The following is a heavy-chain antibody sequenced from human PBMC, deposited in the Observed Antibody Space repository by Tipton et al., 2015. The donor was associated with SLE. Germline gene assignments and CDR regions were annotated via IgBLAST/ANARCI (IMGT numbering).Heavy chain of an antibody. CDR3: AREKSDCSSPSCYLVDIYYYCCGMDV. J-gene: IGHJ6*02. V-gene: IGHV1-2*06. Sequence: QLVQSGAEVKKPGASVKVSCKASGYTFTGYYMNWERQAPGQGLEWMGRINPNSGGINYAQKFQGSVTMTRDTSISTAYMELSRLRSDDTAVYYCAREKSDCSSPSCYLVDIYYYCCGMDVWCQGTTVSISS. CDR2: INPNSGGI. CDR1: GYTFTGYY. D-gene: IGHD2-2*01.